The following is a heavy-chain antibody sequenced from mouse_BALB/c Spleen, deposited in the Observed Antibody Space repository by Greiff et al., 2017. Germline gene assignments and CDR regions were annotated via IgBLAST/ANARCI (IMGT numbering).Heavy chain of an antibody. CDR2: ISDGGSYT. J-gene: IGHJ3*01. D-gene: IGHD3-3*01. CDR1: GFTFSDYY. V-gene: IGHV5-4*02. Sequence: EVMLVESGGGLVKPGGSLKLSCAASGFTFSDYYMYWVRQTPEKRLEWVATISDGGSYTYYPDSVKGRFTISRDNAKNNLYLQMSSLKSEDTAMYYCAREDTPFAYWGQGTLVTVSA. CDR3: AREDTPFAY.